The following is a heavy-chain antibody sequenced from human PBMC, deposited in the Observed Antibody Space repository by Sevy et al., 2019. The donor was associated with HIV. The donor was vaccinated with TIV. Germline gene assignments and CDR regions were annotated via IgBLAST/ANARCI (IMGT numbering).Heavy chain of an antibody. CDR2: IRSKAYGGTT. D-gene: IGHD3-3*01. CDR3: TRVKTTIFGVVITDYYYYGMDV. Sequence: GGSLRLSCTASGFTFGDYAMSWFRQAPGKGLEWVGFIRSKAYGGTTEYAASVKGRFTISRDDSKSIVYLQMNSLKTEDTAVYYCTRVKTTIFGVVITDYYYYGMDVWGQGTTVTVSS. CDR1: GFTFGDYA. J-gene: IGHJ6*02. V-gene: IGHV3-49*03.